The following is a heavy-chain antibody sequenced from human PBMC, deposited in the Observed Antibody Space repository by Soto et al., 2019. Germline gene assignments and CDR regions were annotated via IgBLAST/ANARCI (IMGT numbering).Heavy chain of an antibody. CDR3: ARDSAYSSSWYWFDP. J-gene: IGHJ5*02. Sequence: WASVKVSCKASGYTFTSYAMHWVGQAPGQRLEWMGWINAGNGNTKYSQKFQGRVTITRDTSASTAYMELSSLRSEDTAVYYCARDSAYSSSWYWFDPWGQGTLVTVSS. D-gene: IGHD6-13*01. V-gene: IGHV1-3*01. CDR2: INAGNGNT. CDR1: GYTFTSYA.